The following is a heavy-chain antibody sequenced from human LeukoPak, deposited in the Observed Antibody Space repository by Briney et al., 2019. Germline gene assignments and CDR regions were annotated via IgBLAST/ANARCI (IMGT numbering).Heavy chain of an antibody. CDR3: ARQAGDYYDSSGYYGMDV. Sequence: ASVKVSCKASGYTFTSYGISWVRQAPGQGLEWMGRIIPILGIANYAQKFQGRVTITADKSTSTAYMELSSLRSEDTAVYYCARQAGDYYDSSGYYGMDVWGQGTTVTVSS. CDR1: GYTFTSYG. CDR2: IIPILGIA. V-gene: IGHV1-69*04. D-gene: IGHD3-22*01. J-gene: IGHJ6*02.